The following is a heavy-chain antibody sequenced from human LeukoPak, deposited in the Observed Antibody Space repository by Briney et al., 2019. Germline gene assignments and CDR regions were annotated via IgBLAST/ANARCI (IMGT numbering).Heavy chain of an antibody. CDR1: GFTFRNSD. V-gene: IGHV3-30*02. D-gene: IGHD3-22*01. Sequence: SGGSLRLSCAASGFTFRNSDMHWVRQAPGKGPEWVAFIRADGGNKYYADSVKGRFTISRDNSKNTLYLQMNSLRAEDTAVYYCAKDQSSGYYKTFDYWGQGTLVTVSS. CDR3: AKDQSSGYYKTFDY. CDR2: IRADGGNK. J-gene: IGHJ4*02.